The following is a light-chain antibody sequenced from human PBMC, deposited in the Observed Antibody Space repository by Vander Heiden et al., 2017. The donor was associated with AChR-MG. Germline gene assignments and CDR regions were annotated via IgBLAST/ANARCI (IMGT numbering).Light chain of an antibody. CDR1: QSLGSNY. CDR3: QQEGSSPQT. J-gene: IGKJ1*01. V-gene: IGKV3-20*01. CDR2: GAS. Sequence: EIVLTQSPGTLSLSVGERATLSCRASQSLGSNYLAWYQQKPGQAPRLLIYGASSRATGIPDRFSGSGSGTDFTLTMSKLEPEDFAVYYCQQEGSSPQTFGQGTKVEIK.